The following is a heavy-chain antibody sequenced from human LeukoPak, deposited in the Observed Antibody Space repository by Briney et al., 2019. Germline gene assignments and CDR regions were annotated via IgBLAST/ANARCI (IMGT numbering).Heavy chain of an antibody. D-gene: IGHD3-10*01. CDR3: ARGASQVLLWFGESKTHYYFDY. J-gene: IGHJ4*02. CDR2: IYYSGST. V-gene: IGHV4-31*03. Sequence: SETLSLTCTVSGGSISSGGYYWSWIRQHPGKGLEWIGYIYYSGSTYYNPSLKSRVTISVDTSKNQFSLKLSSVTAADTAVYYCARGASQVLLWFGESKTHYYFDYWGQGTLVTVSS. CDR1: GGSISSGGYY.